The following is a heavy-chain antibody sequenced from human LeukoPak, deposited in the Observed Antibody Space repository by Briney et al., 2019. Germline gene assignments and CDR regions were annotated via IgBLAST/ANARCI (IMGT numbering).Heavy chain of an antibody. CDR1: GFTFGSYE. V-gene: IGHV3-48*03. D-gene: IGHD6-19*01. CDR3: ARNVYDLRGQWLVPGFDY. Sequence: GGSLRLSCAASGFTFGSYEMNWVRQAPGKGLEWVSYIGTIISTTYYADSVKGRFTVSRDDAKCSLYLQMSSLRAEDTAVYYCARNVYDLRGQWLVPGFDYWGQGTLVTVSS. J-gene: IGHJ4*02. CDR2: IGTIISTT.